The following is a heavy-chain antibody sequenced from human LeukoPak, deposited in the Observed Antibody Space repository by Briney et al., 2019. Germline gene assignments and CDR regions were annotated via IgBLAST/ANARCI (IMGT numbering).Heavy chain of an antibody. J-gene: IGHJ2*01. V-gene: IGHV3-43D*03. D-gene: IGHD5-18*01. Sequence: PGGSLRLPCAASGFTFDDYGMHWVRQAPGKGLEWVSLISWDGGSSYYADSVKGRFTISRDNSKNSLYLQMNSLRAEDTAFYYCAKDRGYSYGPAGYLDLWGRGTLVTVSS. CDR1: GFTFDDYG. CDR2: ISWDGGSS. CDR3: AKDRGYSYGPAGYLDL.